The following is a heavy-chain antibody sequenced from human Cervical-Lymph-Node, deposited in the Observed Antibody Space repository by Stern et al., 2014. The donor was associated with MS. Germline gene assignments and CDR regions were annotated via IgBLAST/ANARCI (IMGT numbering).Heavy chain of an antibody. Sequence: QVQLVESGAEVKTPGASVKLSCKASGYTFAGHHVQWVRHAPGQGLECMGRILPKTGDANYAQKFQGRVSMTGDTSISTAYMELSGLTFDDTATYYCARDRDFSSWGDFDYWGQGTLVTVSP. D-gene: IGHD6-13*01. CDR3: ARDRDFSSWGDFDY. V-gene: IGHV1-2*06. CDR1: GYTFAGHH. J-gene: IGHJ4*02. CDR2: ILPKTGDA.